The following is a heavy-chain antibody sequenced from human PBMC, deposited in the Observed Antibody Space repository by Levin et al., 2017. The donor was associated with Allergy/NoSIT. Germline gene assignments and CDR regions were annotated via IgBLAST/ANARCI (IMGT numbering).Heavy chain of an antibody. V-gene: IGHV4-30-2*01. J-gene: IGHJ4*02. D-gene: IGHD5-18*01. CDR3: ARVAGYSYGYYFAY. Sequence: SETLSLTCAVSGGSISSGGYSWSWIRQPPGKGLEWIGNIYLSGSTNDNPSLKSRVTMSVDRSKNQFSLKLSYVTAEDTAVYYGARVAGYSYGYYFAYWGPGTLVTVSS. CDR2: IYLSGST. CDR1: GGSISSGGYS.